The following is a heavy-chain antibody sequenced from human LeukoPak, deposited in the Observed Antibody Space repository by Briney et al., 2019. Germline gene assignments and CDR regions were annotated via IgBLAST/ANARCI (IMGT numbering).Heavy chain of an antibody. CDR3: ASTVTRTATFDY. Sequence: ASVKVSCKASGYTFNGYYIHWVRQAPGQGLEWMGIINPSGGSTSYAQKFQGRVTMTRDMSTSTVYMELSSLRSEDTAVYYCASTVTRTATFDYWGQGTLVTVSS. D-gene: IGHD4-17*01. J-gene: IGHJ4*02. CDR1: GYTFNGYY. CDR2: INPSGGST. V-gene: IGHV1-46*02.